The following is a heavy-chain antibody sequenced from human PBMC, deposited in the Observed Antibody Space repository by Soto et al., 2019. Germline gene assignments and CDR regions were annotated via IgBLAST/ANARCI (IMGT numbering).Heavy chain of an antibody. CDR1: GYPFTSYN. V-gene: IGHV1-8*01. D-gene: IGHD3-3*01. Sequence: ASVKVYCKASGYPFTSYNINLVRQAPGQGLEWVAGSNSSSGNSDHAQKFQGRLTVTRDTSISTAYMELSSLRSDDTAVYYCVLIGVFDHWGPGTMVTVSS. CDR2: SNSSSGNS. J-gene: IGHJ4*02. CDR3: VLIGVFDH.